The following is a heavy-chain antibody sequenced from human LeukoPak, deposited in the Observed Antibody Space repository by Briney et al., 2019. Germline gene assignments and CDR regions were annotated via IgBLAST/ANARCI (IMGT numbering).Heavy chain of an antibody. Sequence: GESLKISCKGSGYSFTSYWIGLVRQMPGEGLGWVGIIYPGDSDTRYSPSFQGQVTISADKSISTAYLQWSSLKASDTAMYYCARQGSGWYWGAWGQGTLVTVSS. CDR1: GYSFTSYW. CDR3: ARQGSGWYWGA. J-gene: IGHJ4*02. V-gene: IGHV5-51*01. CDR2: IYPGDSDT. D-gene: IGHD6-19*01.